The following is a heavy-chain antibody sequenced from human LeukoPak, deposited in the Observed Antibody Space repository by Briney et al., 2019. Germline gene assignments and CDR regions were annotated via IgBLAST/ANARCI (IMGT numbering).Heavy chain of an antibody. CDR3: ARYYYGSGSYYSLNRDWFDP. V-gene: IGHV4-61*02. CDR1: VCSISRGSYY. Sequence: TLSLTCRVSVCSISRGSYYWSWIRQPAGKGLEWGGRIYSSESTNYDPSLTSRVTISVDTTKNQFSLKLSSVTAADTAVYYCARYYYGSGSYYSLNRDWFDPWGQGTLVTVSS. J-gene: IGHJ5*02. CDR2: IYSSEST. D-gene: IGHD3-10*01.